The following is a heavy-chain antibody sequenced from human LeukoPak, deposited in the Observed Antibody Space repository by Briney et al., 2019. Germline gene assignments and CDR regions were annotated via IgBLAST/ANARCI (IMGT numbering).Heavy chain of an antibody. V-gene: IGHV4-34*01. CDR1: GGSFSGYY. D-gene: IGHD3-22*01. J-gene: IGHJ5*02. Sequence: SETLSLTCAVYGGSFSGYYWSWIRQPPGKGLEWIGEINHSGRTNSNPSLKTPVTISVDTSKTQFSLKLSSVTAADTAVYYCAREKLKRSYYYDSSGYYYSGYWFDPWGQGTLVTVSS. CDR3: AREKLKRSYYYDSSGYYYSGYWFDP. CDR2: INHSGRT.